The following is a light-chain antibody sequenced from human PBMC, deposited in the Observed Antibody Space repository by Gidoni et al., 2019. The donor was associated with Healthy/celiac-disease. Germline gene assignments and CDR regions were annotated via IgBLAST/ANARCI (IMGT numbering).Light chain of an antibody. CDR2: KAS. CDR3: QQYNSYTWT. J-gene: IGKJ1*01. Sequence: DIQMTQSPSTLSASVGDRVTTTCRASQSISSWLAWYQQKPGKAPKLLIYKASSLESGVPSRFSGSGSGTEFTLTISSLQPDDFATDYCQQYNSYTWTFGQGTKVEIK. V-gene: IGKV1-5*03. CDR1: QSISSW.